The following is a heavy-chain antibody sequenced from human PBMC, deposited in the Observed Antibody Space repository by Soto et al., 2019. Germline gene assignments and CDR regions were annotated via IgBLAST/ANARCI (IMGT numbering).Heavy chain of an antibody. D-gene: IGHD2-15*01. J-gene: IGHJ6*02. CDR2: INHSGST. CDR1: GGSFSGYY. CDR3: ATQKTRYCIGGSCYSHSYYYGTDV. V-gene: IGHV4-34*01. Sequence: QVQLQQWGAGLLKPSETLSLTCAVYGGSFSGYYWSWIRQPPGKGLEWIGEINHSGSTNYNPSLKSRDTLAVDTSKNQFSLKLSSVTDADTAVYYCATQKTRYCIGGSCYSHSYYYGTDVWGHGTTVTVSS.